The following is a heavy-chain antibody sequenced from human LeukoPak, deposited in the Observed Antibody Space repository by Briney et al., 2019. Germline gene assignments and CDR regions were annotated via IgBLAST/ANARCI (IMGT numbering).Heavy chain of an antibody. J-gene: IGHJ4*02. V-gene: IGHV1-2*02. CDR1: GDTFSDYY. Sequence: ASVKVSCKASGDTFSDYYSHWVRQAPGQGLEYMGWINPNSGYTKYSQSFQGRVTMTRDTSISTAYMELSRLISDDTAVYYCARGDTMVRGLISDYWGQGTLVTVSS. CDR3: ARGDTMVRGLISDY. CDR2: INPNSGYT. D-gene: IGHD3-10*01.